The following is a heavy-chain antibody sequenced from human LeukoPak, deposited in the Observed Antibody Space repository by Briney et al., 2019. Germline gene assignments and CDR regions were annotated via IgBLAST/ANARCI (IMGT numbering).Heavy chain of an antibody. CDR1: GGSFSGYY. V-gene: IGHV4-34*01. CDR2: INHSGST. D-gene: IGHD2-15*01. Sequence: SETLSLTCAVYGGSFSGYYWSWIRQPPGKGLEWIGEINHSGSTNYNPSLKSRVTISVDTSKNQFSLKLSSVTAADTAVYYCARVRTVAEMGFGYWGQGTLVTVSS. J-gene: IGHJ4*02. CDR3: ARVRTVAEMGFGY.